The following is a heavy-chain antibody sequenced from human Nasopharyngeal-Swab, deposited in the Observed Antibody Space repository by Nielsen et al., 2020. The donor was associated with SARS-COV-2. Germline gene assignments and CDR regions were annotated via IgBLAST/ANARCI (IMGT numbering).Heavy chain of an antibody. Sequence: GGFLRLSCAASGFTFSDYYMSWIRQAPGKGLEWVSFISGSGTSIYYADSVKGRFTISRDNAKNSLFLQMNSLRAEDTAVYYCGRGYSNIDYWGQGTLVTVSS. D-gene: IGHD4-11*01. V-gene: IGHV3-11*01. CDR2: ISGSGTSI. CDR1: GFTFSDYY. CDR3: GRGYSNIDY. J-gene: IGHJ4*02.